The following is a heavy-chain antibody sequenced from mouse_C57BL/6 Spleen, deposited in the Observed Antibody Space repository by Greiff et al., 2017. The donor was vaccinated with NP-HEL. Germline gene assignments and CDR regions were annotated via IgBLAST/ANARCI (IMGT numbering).Heavy chain of an antibody. J-gene: IGHJ4*01. CDR2: IDPETGGT. D-gene: IGHD1-1*01. CDR3: TRWRHTTVVAEMDY. CDR1: GYTFTDYE. Sequence: VQLQQSGAELVRPGASVTLSCKASGYTFTDYEMHWVKQTPVHGLEWIGAIDPETGGTAYNQKFKGKAILTADKSSSTAYMELRSLTSEDSAVYYCTRWRHTTVVAEMDYWGQGTSVTVSS. V-gene: IGHV1-15*01.